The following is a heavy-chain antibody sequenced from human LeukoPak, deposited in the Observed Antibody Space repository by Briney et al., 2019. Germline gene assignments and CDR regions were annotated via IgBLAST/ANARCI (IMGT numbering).Heavy chain of an antibody. CDR3: ARRSVIGGYDSSVNWFDP. V-gene: IGHV4-34*01. D-gene: IGHD3-22*01. J-gene: IGHJ5*02. Sequence: SETLSLTCAVYGGSFSGYYWSWIRQPPGKGLERIGEINHSGSTNYNPSLKSRVTISVDTSKNQFSLKLSSVTAADTAVYYCARRSVIGGYDSSVNWFDPWGQGTLVTVSS. CDR2: INHSGST. CDR1: GGSFSGYY.